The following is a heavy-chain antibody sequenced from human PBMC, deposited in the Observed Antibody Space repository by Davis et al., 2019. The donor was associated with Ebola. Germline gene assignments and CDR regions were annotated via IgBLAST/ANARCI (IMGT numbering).Heavy chain of an antibody. J-gene: IGHJ6*02. CDR3: ARWGRYIVVVPAATDYYYYGMDV. V-gene: IGHV3-23*01. CDR1: GFTFSSYA. D-gene: IGHD2-2*01. CDR2: ISGSGGST. Sequence: PGGSLRLSCAASGFTFSSYAMSWVRQAPGKGLEWVSAISGSGGSTYYADPVKGRFTISRDNSKNTLYLQMNSLRAEDTAVYYCARWGRYIVVVPAATDYYYYGMDVWGQGTTVTVSS.